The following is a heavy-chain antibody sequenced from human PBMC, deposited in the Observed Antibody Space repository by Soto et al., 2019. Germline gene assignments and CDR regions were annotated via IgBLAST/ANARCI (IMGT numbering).Heavy chain of an antibody. CDR2: IIPIFGTA. Sequence: ASVKVSCKASGGTFSSYAISWVRQAPGQGLEWMGGIIPIFGTANYAQKFQGRVKITAEEPTSTAYIELSSLRSEDTAVYYCARSRSLGATSIAARPGVGYYYYGMDVWGQGTTVTVSS. CDR3: ARSRSLGATSIAARPGVGYYYYGMDV. D-gene: IGHD6-6*01. V-gene: IGHV1-69*13. CDR1: GGTFSSYA. J-gene: IGHJ6*02.